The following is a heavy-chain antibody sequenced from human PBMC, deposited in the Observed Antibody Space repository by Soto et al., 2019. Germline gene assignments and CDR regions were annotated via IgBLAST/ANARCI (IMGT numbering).Heavy chain of an antibody. V-gene: IGHV3-23*01. D-gene: IGHD4-17*01. CDR1: GFTFSIYA. Sequence: EVQLLESGGGLVQPGGSLRLSCAASGFTFSIYAMNWVRQAPGKGLEWVSVISGSGGSTYSADSVKGRFTISRDNSKNTLYLQMNSLRAEDTAVYYCARRTVGWYFDLWGRGTLVTVSS. J-gene: IGHJ2*01. CDR3: ARRTVGWYFDL. CDR2: ISGSGGST.